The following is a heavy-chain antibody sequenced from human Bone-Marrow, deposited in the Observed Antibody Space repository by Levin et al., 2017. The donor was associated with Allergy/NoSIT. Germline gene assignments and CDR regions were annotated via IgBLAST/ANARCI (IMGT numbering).Heavy chain of an antibody. J-gene: IGHJ3*02. D-gene: IGHD3-16*01. Sequence: GGSLRLSCAASGFTFDDYAMHWVRQAPGKGLEWVSGISWNSGSIGYADSVKGRFTISRDNAKNSLYLQMNSLRAEDTALYYCAKDIKRLLGDGSFDIWGQGTMVTVSS. CDR3: AKDIKRLLGDGSFDI. V-gene: IGHV3-9*01. CDR1: GFTFDDYA. CDR2: ISWNSGSI.